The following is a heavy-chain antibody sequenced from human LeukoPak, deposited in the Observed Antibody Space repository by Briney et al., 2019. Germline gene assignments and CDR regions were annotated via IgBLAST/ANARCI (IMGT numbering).Heavy chain of an antibody. J-gene: IGHJ4*02. V-gene: IGHV3-48*01. CDR1: GFTFSSYS. Sequence: GGSLRLSCAASGFTFSSYSMNWVRQAPGKGLGWVSYISSSSTTIYYADSVKGRFTISRDNAKNSLYLQMNSLRAEDTAVYYCARVLHKRNYDTSVYYGYWGQGTLVTVSS. CDR3: ARVLHKRNYDTSVYYGY. D-gene: IGHD3-22*01. CDR2: ISSSSTTI.